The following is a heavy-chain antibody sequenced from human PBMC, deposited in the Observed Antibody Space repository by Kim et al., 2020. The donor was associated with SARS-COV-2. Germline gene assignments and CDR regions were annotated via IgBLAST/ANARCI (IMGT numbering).Heavy chain of an antibody. CDR1: GFTFSSYA. CDR2: ISGSGGST. Sequence: GGSLRLSCAASGFTFSSYAMSWVRQAPGKGLEWVSAISGSGGSTYYADSVKGRFTISRDNSKNTLYLQMNSLRAEDTAVYYCAKDFTRWLQHINYFDYWGQGTLVTVSS. D-gene: IGHD5-12*01. V-gene: IGHV3-23*01. J-gene: IGHJ4*02. CDR3: AKDFTRWLQHINYFDY.